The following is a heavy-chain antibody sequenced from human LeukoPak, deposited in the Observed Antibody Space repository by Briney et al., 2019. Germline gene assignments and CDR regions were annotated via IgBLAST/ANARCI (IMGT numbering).Heavy chain of an antibody. V-gene: IGHV3-15*01. J-gene: IGHJ4*02. Sequence: RGSLRLSCAASGFTFSNAWMSWVRQAPGKGLEWVGRIKNKTDGGTTDYAAPVKGRFTISRDDSKNTLYLQMNSLKTEDTAVYYCTTEGLYYDYVWGSYRYGDYWGQGTLVTVSS. CDR1: GFTFSNAW. CDR2: IKNKTDGGTT. D-gene: IGHD3-16*02. CDR3: TTEGLYYDYVWGSYRYGDY.